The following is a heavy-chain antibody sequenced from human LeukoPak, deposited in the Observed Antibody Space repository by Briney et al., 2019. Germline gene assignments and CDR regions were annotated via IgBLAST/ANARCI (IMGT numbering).Heavy chain of an antibody. J-gene: IGHJ4*02. CDR3: ASGPREGMTGGVIGIFDY. Sequence: PSETLSLTCTMSGASVIDGGYYWSWIRQYPGRGLEWVGDNYLRAPTSYIASLQRRVSISVDTSKNQFSLKLTSMTVADTAIYYCASGPREGMTGGVIGIFDYWGQGIPVTVSS. V-gene: IGHV4-31*03. CDR2: NYLRAPT. CDR1: GASVIDGGYY. D-gene: IGHD3-16*02.